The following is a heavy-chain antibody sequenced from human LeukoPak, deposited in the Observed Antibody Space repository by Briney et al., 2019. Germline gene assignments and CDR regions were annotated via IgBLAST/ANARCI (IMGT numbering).Heavy chain of an antibody. CDR1: GFTFSSYG. D-gene: IGHD3-9*01. CDR3: AKARAYYDILGLVWALDY. J-gene: IGHJ4*02. CDR2: IWYDGSNK. Sequence: GGSLRLSCAASGFTFSSYGMHWVRQAPGKGLEWVAVIWYDGSNKYYADSVKGRFTISRDNSKNTLYLQMNSLRAEDTAVYYCAKARAYYDILGLVWALDYWGQGTLVTVSS. V-gene: IGHV3-33*06.